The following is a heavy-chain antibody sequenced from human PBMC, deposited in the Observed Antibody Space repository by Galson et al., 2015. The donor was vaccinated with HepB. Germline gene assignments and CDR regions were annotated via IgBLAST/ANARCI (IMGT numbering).Heavy chain of an antibody. D-gene: IGHD3-3*01. J-gene: IGHJ6*02. CDR3: ARGIPILGTVISRAGHYYGMDV. Sequence: SLRLSCAASGLTFSNYSMNWVRQAPGKGLEWVSSISSNTYYIYYLDSVKGRFTISRDNAKNSLYLQMNRLRAGDTAVYYCARGIPILGTVISRAGHYYGMDVWGQGTTVTVSS. CDR2: ISSNTYYI. V-gene: IGHV3-21*01. CDR1: GLTFSNYS.